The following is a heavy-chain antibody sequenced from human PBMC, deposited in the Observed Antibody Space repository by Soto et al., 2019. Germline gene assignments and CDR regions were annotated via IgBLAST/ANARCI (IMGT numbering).Heavy chain of an antibody. CDR3: ARQTYYDFWSGYYGGWYLDL. CDR2: IYYSGST. D-gene: IGHD3-3*01. Sequence: SETLSLTCTVSSGSISSDIYYWVWIRQPPGKGLEWIGSIYYSGSTYYNPSLKSRVTISVDTSKNQFSLKLRSVTAADTAVYYCARQTYYDFWSGYYGGWYLDLWGRGALVT. CDR1: SGSISSDIYY. V-gene: IGHV4-39*01. J-gene: IGHJ2*01.